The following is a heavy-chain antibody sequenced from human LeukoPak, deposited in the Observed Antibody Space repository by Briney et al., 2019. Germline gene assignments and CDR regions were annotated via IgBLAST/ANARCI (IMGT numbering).Heavy chain of an antibody. CDR3: AKDGVGYCCETGCYTDLFDN. CDR1: GFNFSSYA. CDR2: ISGSGDGT. Sequence: GGSLRLSCAASGFNFSSYAMTWVRQAPGKGLEWVSDISGSGDGTYYADSVKGRFTISRDNSKNTLYLHMNSLRAEDTAVYHSAKDGVGYCCETGCYTDLFDNWGQGTVVTVSS. D-gene: IGHD2-2*02. J-gene: IGHJ4*02. V-gene: IGHV3-23*01.